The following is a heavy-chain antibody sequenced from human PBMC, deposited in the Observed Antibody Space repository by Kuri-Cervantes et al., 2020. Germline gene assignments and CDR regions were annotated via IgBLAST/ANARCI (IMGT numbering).Heavy chain of an antibody. V-gene: IGHV1-18*01. CDR2: ISAYNGNT. Sequence: ASVKVSCKASGYTFTSYGISWVRQAPGQGLEWMGWISAYNGNTNYAQKLQGRVTMTTDTSTSTAYMELRSLRSDDTAVYYCARYSSGWRYYYYGMDVWGQGTTVTVSS. J-gene: IGHJ6*02. CDR3: ARYSSGWRYYYYGMDV. D-gene: IGHD6-19*01. CDR1: GYTFTSYG.